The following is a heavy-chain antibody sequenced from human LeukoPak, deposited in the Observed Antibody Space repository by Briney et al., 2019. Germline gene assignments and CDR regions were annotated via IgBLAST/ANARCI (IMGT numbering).Heavy chain of an antibody. Sequence: GGSLRLSCAASGFTFDDYAMHWVRQAPGKGLEWVSGISWNSGSIGYADSVKGRFTISRDNVKNSLYLQTNSLRAEDTALYYCAKGEGYYGSGSPEGDQDYWGQGTLVTVSS. CDR1: GFTFDDYA. CDR2: ISWNSGSI. V-gene: IGHV3-9*01. J-gene: IGHJ4*02. D-gene: IGHD3-10*01. CDR3: AKGEGYYGSGSPEGDQDY.